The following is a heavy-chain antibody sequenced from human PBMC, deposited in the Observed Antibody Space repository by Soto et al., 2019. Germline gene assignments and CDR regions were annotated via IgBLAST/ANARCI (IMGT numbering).Heavy chain of an antibody. Sequence: GGSLRLSCAASGFTFSSYWMSWVRQAPGKGLEWVANIKQDGSEKYYVDSVKGRFTISRDNAKNSLYLQMNSLRAEDTAVYYCARLRGYSGYDVLIAFDIWGQGTMVTVSS. CDR2: IKQDGSEK. J-gene: IGHJ3*02. V-gene: IGHV3-7*01. D-gene: IGHD5-12*01. CDR1: GFTFSSYW. CDR3: ARLRGYSGYDVLIAFDI.